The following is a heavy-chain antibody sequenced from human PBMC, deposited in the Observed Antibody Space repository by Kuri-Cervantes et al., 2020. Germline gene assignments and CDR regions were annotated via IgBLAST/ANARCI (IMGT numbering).Heavy chain of an antibody. D-gene: IGHD3-22*01. CDR1: GFPFGAYA. V-gene: IGHV3-33*08. J-gene: IGHJ4*02. CDR3: ARTYYYDGSGYYFGY. Sequence: GGSLRLSCAASGFPFGAYAMHWVRQAPGKGLEWLAVIWFDGSNDNFADSVKGRFTISRDNAKNSLYLQMNSLRVEDTALYYCARTYYYDGSGYYFGYWGQGTLVTVSS. CDR2: IWFDGSND.